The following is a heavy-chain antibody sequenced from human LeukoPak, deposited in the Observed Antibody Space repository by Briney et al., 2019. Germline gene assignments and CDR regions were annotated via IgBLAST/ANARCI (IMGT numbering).Heavy chain of an antibody. CDR1: GGSISSYY. CDR3: ARATVDTAMVLGY. J-gene: IGHJ4*02. CDR2: ISYSGST. D-gene: IGHD5-18*01. Sequence: PSETLSLTCTVSGGSISSYYWSWVRQPPGKRLEWIGYISYSGSTSYNPSLKGRVTISVDTSRNQFSLKLTSVTAADTAVYYCARATVDTAMVLGYWGQGTLVTVSS. V-gene: IGHV4-59*01.